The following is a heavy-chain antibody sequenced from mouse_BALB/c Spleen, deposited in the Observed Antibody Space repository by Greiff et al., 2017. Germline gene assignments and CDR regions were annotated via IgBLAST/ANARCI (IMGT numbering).Heavy chain of an antibody. Sequence: EVKVVESGGGLVKPGGSLKLSCAASGFTFSSYAMSWVRQSPEKRLEWVAEISSGGSYTYYPDTVTGRFTISRDNAKNTLYLEMSSLRSEDTAMYYCARGGYDGSAWFAYWGQGTLVTVSA. CDR3: ARGGYDGSAWFAY. CDR2: ISSGGSYT. CDR1: GFTFSSYA. V-gene: IGHV5-9-4*01. D-gene: IGHD2-14*01. J-gene: IGHJ3*01.